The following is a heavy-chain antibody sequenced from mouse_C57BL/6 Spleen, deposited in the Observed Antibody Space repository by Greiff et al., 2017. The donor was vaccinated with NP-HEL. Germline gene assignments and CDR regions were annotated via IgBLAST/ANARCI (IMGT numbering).Heavy chain of an antibody. J-gene: IGHJ1*03. Sequence: EVNVVESGGGLVKPGGSLKLSCAASGFTFSSYAMSWVRQTPEKRLEWVATISDGGSYTYYPDNVKGRFTISRDNAKNNLYLQMSHLKSEDTAMYYCARVEDDYRNWYFDVWGTGTTVTVSS. CDR2: ISDGGSYT. D-gene: IGHD2-14*01. CDR1: GFTFSSYA. CDR3: ARVEDDYRNWYFDV. V-gene: IGHV5-4*03.